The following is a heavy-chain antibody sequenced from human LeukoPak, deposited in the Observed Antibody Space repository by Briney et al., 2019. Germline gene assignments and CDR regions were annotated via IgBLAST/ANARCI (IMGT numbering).Heavy chain of an antibody. CDR2: ISDSGSTI. CDR1: EFVFSDYY. V-gene: IGHV3-11*01. CDR3: AIEMGVCYGSGTFFLR. D-gene: IGHD3-10*01. J-gene: IGHJ4*02. Sequence: GGSLRLSCAASEFVFSDYYMSWIRQAPGKGLEWVSYISDSGSTIYYADSVKGRFTISRDNVKNSLYLQMNGLRAEDTAVYYCAIEMGVCYGSGTFFLRWGQGDMVAVSS.